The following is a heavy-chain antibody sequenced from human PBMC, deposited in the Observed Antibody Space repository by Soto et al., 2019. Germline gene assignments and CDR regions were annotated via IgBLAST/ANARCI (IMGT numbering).Heavy chain of an antibody. CDR2: ISAYNGNT. V-gene: IGHV1-18*01. Sequence: QVQLVQSGAEVKKPGASVKVSCKASGYTFTSYGISWVRQAPGQGLEWMGRISAYNGNTNYAQKLQGRVTMTTDNSTSTANMELRILSSDDTAVYDCARVVGALGHGFDPRGQGTLVTVSS. D-gene: IGHD1-26*01. J-gene: IGHJ5*02. CDR3: ARVVGALGHGFDP. CDR1: GYTFTSYG.